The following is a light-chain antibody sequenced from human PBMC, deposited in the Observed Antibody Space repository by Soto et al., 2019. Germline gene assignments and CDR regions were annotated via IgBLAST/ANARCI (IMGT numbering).Light chain of an antibody. CDR2: GAS. V-gene: IGKV3-15*01. J-gene: IGKJ1*01. CDR3: PQYNNWPPRAWT. CDR1: QSVSSN. Sequence: EIVMTQSPATLSVSPGERATLSCRASQSVSSNLAWYQQKPGQAPRLLIYGASTRATGIPARFSGSGSGTAFTLPISRLQSEDFAVYYCPQYNNWPPRAWTFGQGTKVEI.